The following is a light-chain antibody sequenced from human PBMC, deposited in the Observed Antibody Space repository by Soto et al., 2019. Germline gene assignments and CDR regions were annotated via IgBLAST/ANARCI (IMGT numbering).Light chain of an antibody. CDR1: QTINSW. V-gene: IGKV1-5*01. J-gene: IGKJ4*01. CDR2: DAS. CDR3: QQFSSYPLT. Sequence: DVQMTQSPSTLSASVGEGVTITCLASQTINSWLAWYQQKPGKAPKVLIFDASSLKTGVPSRFSGGGSGTDFTLTISRLEPEDFAVYYCQQFSSYPLTFGGGTKVDI.